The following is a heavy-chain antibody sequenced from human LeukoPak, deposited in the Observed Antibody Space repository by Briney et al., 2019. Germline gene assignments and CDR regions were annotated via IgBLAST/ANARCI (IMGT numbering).Heavy chain of an antibody. CDR3: ARGPRSIAVAGREVHWFDP. Sequence: PSETLSLTCTVSGGSISSGSYYWSWIRQPAGKGLEWIGRIYTSGSTNYNPSLKSRVTISVDTSKNRFSLKLSSVTAADTAVYYCARGPRSIAVAGREVHWFDPWGQGTLVTVSS. D-gene: IGHD6-19*01. V-gene: IGHV4-61*02. CDR1: GGSISSGSYY. CDR2: IYTSGST. J-gene: IGHJ5*02.